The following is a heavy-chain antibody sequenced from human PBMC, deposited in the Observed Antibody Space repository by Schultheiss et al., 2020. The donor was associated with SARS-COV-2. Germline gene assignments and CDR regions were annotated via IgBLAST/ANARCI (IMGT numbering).Heavy chain of an antibody. V-gene: IGHV2-70*11. CDR1: GFSLSTSGMC. CDR2: IDWDDDK. Sequence: SGPTLVKPTQTLTLTCTFSGFSLSTSGMCVSWIRQPPGKALEWLARIDWDDDKYYSTSLKTRLTISKDTSKNQVVLTMTNMDPVDIATYYCARISGYCSGGYFDYWGQGTLVTVSS. J-gene: IGHJ4*02. D-gene: IGHD2-15*01. CDR3: ARISGYCSGGYFDY.